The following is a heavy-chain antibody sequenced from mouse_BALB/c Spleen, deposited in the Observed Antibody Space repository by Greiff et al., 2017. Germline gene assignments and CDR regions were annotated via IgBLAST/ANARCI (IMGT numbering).Heavy chain of an antibody. J-gene: IGHJ3*01. V-gene: IGHV2-9*02. CDR1: GFSLTSYG. Sequence: VKLVESGPGLVAPSQSLSITCTVSGFSLTSYGVHWVRQPPGKGLEWLGVIWAGGSTNYNSALMSRLSISKDNSKSQVFLKMNSLQTDDTAMYYCARDYYYGSSPAWFAYWGQGTLVTVSA. D-gene: IGHD1-1*01. CDR3: ARDYYYGSSPAWFAY. CDR2: IWAGGST.